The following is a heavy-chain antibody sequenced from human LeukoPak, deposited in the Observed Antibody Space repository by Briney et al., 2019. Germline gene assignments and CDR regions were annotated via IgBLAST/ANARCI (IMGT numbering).Heavy chain of an antibody. D-gene: IGHD2-2*01. CDR1: GYTFTNYG. Sequence: ASVKVSCKASGYTFTNYGISWVRQAPGQGLEWMGWISPYNDYTNFAQKLQGRVTMTTDTSTSTGYMELRSLRSDDTAVYYCARWYCSSTSCYAGAFDMWGQGTMVTVSS. CDR2: ISPYNDYT. V-gene: IGHV1-18*04. CDR3: ARWYCSSTSCYAGAFDM. J-gene: IGHJ3*02.